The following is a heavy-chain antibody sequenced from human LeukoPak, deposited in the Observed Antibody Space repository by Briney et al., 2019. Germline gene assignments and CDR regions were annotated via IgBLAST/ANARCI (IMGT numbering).Heavy chain of an antibody. J-gene: IGHJ6*04. CDR3: ASTGDFDWLTRYYYGMDV. Sequence: GGSLRLSCTASGFTFSSYSMNWVRQAPGKGLEWVSSISSSSSYIYYADSVKGRFTISRDNAKISLYLQMNSLRAEDTAVYYCASTGDFDWLTRYYYGMDVWGKGTTVTVSS. D-gene: IGHD3-9*01. CDR1: GFTFSSYS. CDR2: ISSSSSYI. V-gene: IGHV3-21*01.